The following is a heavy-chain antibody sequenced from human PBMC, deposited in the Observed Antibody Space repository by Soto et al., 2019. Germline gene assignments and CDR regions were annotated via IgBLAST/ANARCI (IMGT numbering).Heavy chain of an antibody. CDR2: IYWDDDK. Sequence: QITLKESGPTLVKPTQTLTLTCTFSGFSLSTSGVGVGWIRQPPGKALEWLPLIYWDDDKRYSPSLKSRLTITQDTSKHQVVLTMANMDPVDTATYYCAHLTPYCSGGSCSSEGRWYFDYWGQGTLVTVSS. CDR1: GFSLSTSGVG. J-gene: IGHJ4*02. D-gene: IGHD2-15*01. V-gene: IGHV2-5*02. CDR3: AHLTPYCSGGSCSSEGRWYFDY.